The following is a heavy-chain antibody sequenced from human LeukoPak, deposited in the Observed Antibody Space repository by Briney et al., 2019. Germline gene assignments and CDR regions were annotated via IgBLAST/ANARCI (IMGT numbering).Heavy chain of an antibody. CDR2: INPSGGST. J-gene: IGHJ4*02. CDR1: GYTFANYY. V-gene: IGHV1-46*01. Sequence: ASVTVSCKASGYTFANYYMHWVRQAPGQGLEWMGIINPSGGSTSYAQKFQGRVTMTRDTSTSTVYMELSSLRSEDTAVYYCARDRHPRYGDILYSYYFDYWGQGTLVTVSS. CDR3: ARDRHPRYGDILYSYYFDY. D-gene: IGHD4-17*01.